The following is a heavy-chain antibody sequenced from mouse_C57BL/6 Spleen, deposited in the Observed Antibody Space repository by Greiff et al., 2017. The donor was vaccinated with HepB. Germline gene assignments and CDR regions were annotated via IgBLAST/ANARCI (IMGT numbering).Heavy chain of an antibody. CDR3: ARERGDLYYFDY. CDR2: IHPNSGST. Sequence: VQLQQPGAELVKPGASVKLSCKASGYTFTSYWMHWVKQRPGQGLEWIGMIHPNSGSTNYNEKFKSKATLTVDKSSSTAYMQLSSLTSEDSAVYYCARERGDLYYFDYWGQGTTLTVSS. V-gene: IGHV1-64*01. J-gene: IGHJ2*01. D-gene: IGHD3-3*01. CDR1: GYTFTSYW.